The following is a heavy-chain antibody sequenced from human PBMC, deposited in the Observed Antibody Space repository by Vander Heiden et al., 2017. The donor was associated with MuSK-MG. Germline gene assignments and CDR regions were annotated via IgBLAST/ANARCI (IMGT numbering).Heavy chain of an antibody. D-gene: IGHD3-22*01. Sequence: EVQLVESGGGLVQPGGSLRLSCAASGFTFRTNNMNWVRQAPGKGLEWVSYISSSSFTIYYADSVKGRFTISRDNAKNSRDLKMNSLRAEETAVYYCARDSGDFYDTSSYYDYWGQGTLVTVYS. J-gene: IGHJ4*02. CDR2: ISSSSFTI. V-gene: IGHV3-48*01. CDR3: ARDSGDFYDTSSYYDY. CDR1: GFTFRTNN.